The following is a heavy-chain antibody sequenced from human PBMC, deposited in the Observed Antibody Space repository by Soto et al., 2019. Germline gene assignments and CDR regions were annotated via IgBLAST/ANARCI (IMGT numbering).Heavy chain of an antibody. CDR2: IIPIFGTA. J-gene: IGHJ6*02. Sequence: SVKVSCKASGGTFSSYAISWVRQAPGQGLEWMGGIIPIFGTANYAQKFQGRVTITADKSTSTAYMELSSLRSEDTAVYYCASDRNIKYGAHYYGMDVWGQGTTVTVSS. V-gene: IGHV1-69*06. CDR3: ASDRNIKYGAHYYGMDV. CDR1: GGTFSSYA. D-gene: IGHD1-20*01.